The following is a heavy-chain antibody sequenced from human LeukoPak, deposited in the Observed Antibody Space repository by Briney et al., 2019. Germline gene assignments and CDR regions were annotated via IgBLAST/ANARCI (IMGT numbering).Heavy chain of an antibody. V-gene: IGHV5-51*03. CDR1: GYSLTSYW. Sequence: KPGESLKISCKGSGYSLTSYWIGWVRQMPGKGLEWMGIIYPGDSDTGYSPSFQGQVTISADKSISTAYLQWSSLKASDTAMYYCARPKNSGSYYDGLDYWGQGTLVTVSS. D-gene: IGHD1-26*01. CDR3: ARPKNSGSYYDGLDY. CDR2: IYPGDSDT. J-gene: IGHJ4*02.